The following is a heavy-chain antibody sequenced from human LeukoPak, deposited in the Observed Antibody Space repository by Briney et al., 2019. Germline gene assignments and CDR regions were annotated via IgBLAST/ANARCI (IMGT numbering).Heavy chain of an antibody. Sequence: PGGSLRLSCAASGFTFSSYWMSWVRQAPGKGLEWVSAISGSGGSTYYADSVKGRFTISRDNSKNTLYLQMNSLRAEDTAVYYCAKDRVLWFGELSFDPSWGQGTLVTVSS. J-gene: IGHJ5*02. D-gene: IGHD3-10*01. CDR3: AKDRVLWFGELSFDPS. CDR1: GFTFSSYW. CDR2: ISGSGGST. V-gene: IGHV3-23*01.